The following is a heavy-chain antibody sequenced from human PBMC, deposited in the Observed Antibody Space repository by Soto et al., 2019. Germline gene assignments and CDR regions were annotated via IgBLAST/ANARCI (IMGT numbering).Heavy chain of an antibody. CDR3: ARGGRGVLWSGDPSAFDI. CDR2: INHSGST. V-gene: IGHV4-34*01. CDR1: GGSLSGYY. D-gene: IGHD3-3*01. Sequence: PSETLSLTCAVYGGSLSGYYWSWIRQSPGKGLEWIGEINHSGSTNYNPSLKSRVTISVDTSKNQFSLKLSSVTAADTAVYYCARGGRGVLWSGDPSAFDIWGQGTLVTVSS. J-gene: IGHJ3*02.